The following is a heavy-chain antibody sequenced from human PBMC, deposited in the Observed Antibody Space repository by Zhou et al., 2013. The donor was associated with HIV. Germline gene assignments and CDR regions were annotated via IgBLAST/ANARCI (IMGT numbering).Heavy chain of an antibody. V-gene: IGHV4-4*07. CDR3: ARGDFWSGYPYYYYMDV. CDR2: IYTSGST. J-gene: IGHJ6*03. CDR1: GGSISSYY. Sequence: QVQLQESGPGLVKPSETLSLTCTVSGGSISSYYWSWIRQPAGKGLEWIGRIYTSGSTNYNPSLKSRVTMSVDTSKNQFSLKLSSVTAADTAVYYCARGDFWSGYPYYYYMDVWGKGTTVTVPS. D-gene: IGHD3-3*01.